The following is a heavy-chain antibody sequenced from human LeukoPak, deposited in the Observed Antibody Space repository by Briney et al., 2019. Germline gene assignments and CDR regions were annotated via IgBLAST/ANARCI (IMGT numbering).Heavy chain of an antibody. V-gene: IGHV4-31*03. CDR3: ARSYGSVKSVGASDI. CDR1: GGSISSGGYY. Sequence: SQTLSLTCTVSGGSISSGGYYWNWIRQHPGKGLEWIGCMYYSGITYYNSSLKSRVTIAVDTSKNQFSLNLSSVTAADTAVYYCARSYGSVKSVGASDIWGQGTMVTVSS. J-gene: IGHJ3*02. CDR2: MYYSGIT. D-gene: IGHD3-10*01.